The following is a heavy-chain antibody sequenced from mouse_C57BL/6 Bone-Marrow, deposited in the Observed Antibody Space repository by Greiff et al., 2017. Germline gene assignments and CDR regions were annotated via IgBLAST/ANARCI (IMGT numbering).Heavy chain of an antibody. D-gene: IGHD2-5*01. Sequence: EVLLVESGGGFVKPGGSLKLSCAASGFTFSDYGMHWVRQAPEKGLEWVAYISSGSSTIYYADTVKGRFTISRDNAKNTLFMQMTSLTSEDTAMYYCARPAYYSNWFAYWGQGTLVTVSA. CDR1: GFTFSDYG. CDR2: ISSGSSTI. CDR3: ARPAYYSNWFAY. J-gene: IGHJ3*01. V-gene: IGHV5-17*01.